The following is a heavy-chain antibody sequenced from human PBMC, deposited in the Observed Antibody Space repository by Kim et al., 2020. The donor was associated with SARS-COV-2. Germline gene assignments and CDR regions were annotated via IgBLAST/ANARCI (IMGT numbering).Heavy chain of an antibody. Sequence: SETLSLTCAVSGGFISSTNWWSWVRQPPGKGLEWIGEIYHSGGTNYNPSLKSRVTMSVDKSKNQFSLKLSSMAAADTAVYYCARDQYDSQMWHGTDVWGQGTTVTVSS. D-gene: IGHD3-16*01. CDR2: IYHSGGT. CDR3: ARDQYDSQMWHGTDV. V-gene: IGHV4-4*02. CDR1: GGFISSTNW. J-gene: IGHJ6*02.